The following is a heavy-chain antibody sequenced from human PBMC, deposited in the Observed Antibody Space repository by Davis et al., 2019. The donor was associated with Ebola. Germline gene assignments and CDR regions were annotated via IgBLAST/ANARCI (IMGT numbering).Heavy chain of an antibody. CDR1: GGSFSGYY. CDR2: INHSGST. CDR3: ARGWMTTVPYFDY. J-gene: IGHJ4*02. V-gene: IGHV4-34*01. Sequence: SQTLSLTCAVYGGSFSGYYWSWIRQPPGKGLEWIGEINHSGSTNYNPSLKSRVTISVETSKNQFSLKLSSVTAADTAVYYCARGWMTTVPYFDYWGQGTLVTVSS. D-gene: IGHD4-17*01.